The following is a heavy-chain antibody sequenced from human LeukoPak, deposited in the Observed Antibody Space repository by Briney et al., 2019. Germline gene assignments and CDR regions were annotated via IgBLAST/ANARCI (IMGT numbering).Heavy chain of an antibody. V-gene: IGHV5-51*01. CDR2: IYPGDSDT. CDR3: ARHGRGRDGYKGLVGY. D-gene: IGHD5-24*01. CDR1: GYSFTSYW. J-gene: IGHJ4*02. Sequence: GESLKISCKGSGYSFTSYWIGWVRQMPGKGLEWMGIIYPGDSDTRYSPSFQGQVTISADKSISTAYLQWSSLKASDTATYYCARHGRGRDGYKGLVGYWGQGTLVTVSS.